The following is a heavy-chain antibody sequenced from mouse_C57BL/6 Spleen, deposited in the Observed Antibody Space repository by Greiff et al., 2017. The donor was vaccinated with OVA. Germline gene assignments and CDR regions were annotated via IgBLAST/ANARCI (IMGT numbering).Heavy chain of an antibody. CDR1: GFTFSDYG. Sequence: EVNVVESGGGLVKPGGSLKLSCAASGFTFSDYGMHWFRQAPEKGLDWVAYISSGSSTIYYEDTVQGRFTISRDNAKNTLFLQTSRLRSEDTAMYYCARKDFLYYAMDYWGQGTSVTVSS. CDR2: ISSGSSTI. V-gene: IGHV5-17*01. J-gene: IGHJ4*01. CDR3: ARKDFLYYAMDY.